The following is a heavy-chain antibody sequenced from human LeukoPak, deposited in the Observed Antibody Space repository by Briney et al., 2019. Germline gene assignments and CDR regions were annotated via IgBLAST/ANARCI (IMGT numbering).Heavy chain of an antibody. D-gene: IGHD2-2*01. CDR1: GGSISSYY. Sequence: SETLSLTCTVSGGSISSYYWSWIRQPPGKGLEWIGYIYYSGSTNYNPSLKSRDTISVDTSKNQFSLKLSSVTAADTAVYYCARGDGCSSTVCAFDIWGQGTMVTVSS. CDR3: ARGDGCSSTVCAFDI. V-gene: IGHV4-59*01. J-gene: IGHJ3*02. CDR2: IYYSGST.